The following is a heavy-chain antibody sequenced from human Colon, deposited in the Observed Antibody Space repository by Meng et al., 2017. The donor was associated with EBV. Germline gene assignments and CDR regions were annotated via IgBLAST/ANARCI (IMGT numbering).Heavy chain of an antibody. J-gene: IGHJ4*02. CDR1: GGSFSDSY. Sequence: QVQQWGPGLLKPSETLSLTCTVYGGSFSDSYWTWIRQPPGKGLEWIGEINHVGSTTYNPSLKSRVTISVDTSKNQFSLKLSSVTAADAAVYYCASSDCSGGTCYLDCWGQGTLVTVSS. CDR3: ASSDCSGGTCYLDC. V-gene: IGHV4-34*01. D-gene: IGHD2-15*01. CDR2: INHVGST.